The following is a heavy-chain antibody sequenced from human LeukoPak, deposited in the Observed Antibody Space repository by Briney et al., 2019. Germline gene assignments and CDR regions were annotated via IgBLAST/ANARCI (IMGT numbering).Heavy chain of an antibody. CDR3: AKVEGYSSG. J-gene: IGHJ4*02. V-gene: IGHV3-30*18. CDR2: ISYDGSNK. Sequence: PGGSLRLSCAASGFTFSSYGMHWVRQAPGKGLEWVAVISYDGSNKYYADSVKGRFTISRDNSKNTLYLQMNSLRAEDTAVYYCAKVEGYSSGWGQGTLVTVSS. CDR1: GFTFSSYG. D-gene: IGHD6-19*01.